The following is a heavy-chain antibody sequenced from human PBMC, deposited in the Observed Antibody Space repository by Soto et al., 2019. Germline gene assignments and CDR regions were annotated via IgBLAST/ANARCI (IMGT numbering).Heavy chain of an antibody. Sequence: LSLTGTVSGGSIISGYYYWSCIRQPPGKGLEWIGYIYYSGSTYYNPSLKSRVTISVDTSKNQFSLKLSSVTAADTAVYYCARKRDYDSSGYYYDMGGAFDIWGQGTMVTV. D-gene: IGHD3-22*01. CDR2: IYYSGST. V-gene: IGHV4-30-4*01. CDR3: ARKRDYDSSGYYYDMGGAFDI. J-gene: IGHJ3*02. CDR1: GGSIISGYYY.